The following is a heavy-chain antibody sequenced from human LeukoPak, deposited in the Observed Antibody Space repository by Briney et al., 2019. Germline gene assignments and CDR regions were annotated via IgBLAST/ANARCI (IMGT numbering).Heavy chain of an antibody. J-gene: IGHJ5*02. CDR3: ARNGGYSYAVNWFDP. D-gene: IGHD5-18*01. Sequence: SVKVSCKASGGTFSSYAISWVRQAPGQGLEWMGGIIPIFGTANYAQKFQGRVTITTDESTSTAYMELSSLRSEDTAVYHCARNGGYSYAVNWFDPWGQGTLVTVSS. CDR1: GGTFSSYA. V-gene: IGHV1-69*05. CDR2: IIPIFGTA.